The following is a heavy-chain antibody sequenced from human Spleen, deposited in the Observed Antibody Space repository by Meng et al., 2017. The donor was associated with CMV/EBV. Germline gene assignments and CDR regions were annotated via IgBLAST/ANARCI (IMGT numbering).Heavy chain of an antibody. D-gene: IGHD6-6*01. Sequence: GGSLRLSCAASGFTFSDYYMSWIRQAPGKGLEWVSYITTSGITIYYADSMKGRFTVSRDNAKNSLYLQMNSLRAEDTAVYYCASDFWGSEYSCSPGEDYWGQGTLVTVSS. J-gene: IGHJ4*02. CDR1: GFTFSDYY. CDR3: ASDFWGSEYSCSPGEDY. CDR2: ITTSGITI. V-gene: IGHV3-11*04.